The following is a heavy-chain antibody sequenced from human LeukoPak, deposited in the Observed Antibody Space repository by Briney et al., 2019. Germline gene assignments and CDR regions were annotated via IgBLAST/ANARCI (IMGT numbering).Heavy chain of an antibody. CDR2: IYSGGST. J-gene: IGHJ4*02. CDR3: ARENYYGSGSYEYYFDY. Sequence: PGGSLRLSCAASGFTFSSYAMNWVRQAPGKGLGWVSVIYSGGSTYYADSVKGRFTISRDNSKNTLYLQMNSLRAEDTAVYYCARENYYGSGSYEYYFDYWGQGTLVTVSS. D-gene: IGHD3-10*01. V-gene: IGHV3-66*01. CDR1: GFTFSSYA.